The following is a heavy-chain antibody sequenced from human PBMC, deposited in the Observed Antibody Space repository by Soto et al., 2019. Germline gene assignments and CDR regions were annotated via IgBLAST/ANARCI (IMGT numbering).Heavy chain of an antibody. Sequence: QVQLQESGPGLVKPSETLSLTCTVSGGSISSYYWSWIRQPPGKGLEWIWYIYYSGSTNYNPSLKSRVTISVDTSKNQFSLKLSSVTAADTAVYYCARGGYSYGPDYWGQGTLVTVSS. CDR2: IYYSGST. CDR1: GGSISSYY. D-gene: IGHD5-18*01. V-gene: IGHV4-59*01. CDR3: ARGGYSYGPDY. J-gene: IGHJ4*02.